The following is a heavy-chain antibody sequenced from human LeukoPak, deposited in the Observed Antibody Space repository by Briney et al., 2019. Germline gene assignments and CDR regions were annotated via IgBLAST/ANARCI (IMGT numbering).Heavy chain of an antibody. CDR2: IYTSGST. CDR3: ARTAFSDSSGYPRAFDT. J-gene: IGHJ3*02. V-gene: IGHV4-4*07. D-gene: IGHD3-22*01. Sequence: PSETLSLTCSVSGGSISSYYWSWIRQPAGKGLEWIGRIYTSGSTNYNPSLKSRVTMSVDTSKNQLSLKLTSVTAADTAVYYCARTAFSDSSGYPRAFDTWGQGTTVTVSS. CDR1: GGSISSYY.